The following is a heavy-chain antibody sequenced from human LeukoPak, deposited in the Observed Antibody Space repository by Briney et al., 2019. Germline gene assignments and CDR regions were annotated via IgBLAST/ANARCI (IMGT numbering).Heavy chain of an antibody. CDR3: ARYYCSSITCRGIDY. D-gene: IGHD2-2*01. V-gene: IGHV1-18*01. CDR1: GYSFTNYD. J-gene: IGHJ4*02. CDR2: IRPYNGNT. Sequence: GASVKVSCKASGYSFTNYDITWVRQAPGQGLEWMGWIRPYNGNTNNAQNLQGRVTMTTDTSTSTAYMELRSLRSDDTAVYYCARYYCSSITCRGIDYWGQGTLVTVSS.